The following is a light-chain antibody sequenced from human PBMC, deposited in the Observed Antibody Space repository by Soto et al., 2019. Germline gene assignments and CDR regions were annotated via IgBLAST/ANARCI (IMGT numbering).Light chain of an antibody. CDR2: EVS. CDR1: SSDVGGYNY. V-gene: IGLV2-14*01. Sequence: QYVLTQPASVSGSPGQSITISCTGTSSDVGGYNYVSWYQQHPGKAPKLMIYEVSNRPSGVYNRFSGSKSGNTASLTISGLQAEDEAYYYCSSYTSSSIDYVFGTGTKLTVL. J-gene: IGLJ1*01. CDR3: SSYTSSSIDYV.